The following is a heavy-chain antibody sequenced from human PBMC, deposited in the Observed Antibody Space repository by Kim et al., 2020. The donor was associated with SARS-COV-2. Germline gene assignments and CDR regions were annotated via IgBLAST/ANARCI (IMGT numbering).Heavy chain of an antibody. Sequence: SETLSLTCTVSGGSISGYYWSWIRQSPGKGLEWIGYVSYRGTTNYNPSLVNRVTMSVDTSKNQFSVKLSSMTAADTAVYYCARGAVRDRIGAGFDHWGQGCLVTVS. V-gene: IGHV4-59*13. J-gene: IGHJ5*02. CDR2: VSYRGTT. CDR3: ARGAVRDRIGAGFDH. D-gene: IGHD6-13*01. CDR1: GGSISGYY.